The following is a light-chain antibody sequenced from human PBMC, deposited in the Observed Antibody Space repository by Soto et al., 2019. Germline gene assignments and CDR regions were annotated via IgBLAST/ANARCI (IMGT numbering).Light chain of an antibody. Sequence: EILMTQSPATLSVSPGERATLSCRASQSVDGNLAWYQQKPGQAPRLLIYGASTRATGISARFSGSGSGTEFTLTINSLQSEDFGVYYCQQYNNWWTFGQGTKVDNK. V-gene: IGKV3-15*01. J-gene: IGKJ1*01. CDR2: GAS. CDR1: QSVDGN. CDR3: QQYNNWWT.